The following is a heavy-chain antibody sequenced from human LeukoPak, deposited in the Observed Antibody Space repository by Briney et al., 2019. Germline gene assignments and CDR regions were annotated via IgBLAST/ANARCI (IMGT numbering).Heavy chain of an antibody. J-gene: IGHJ4*02. CDR1: GGSISSYY. Sequence: PSEPLSLTCTVSGGSISSYYWSWIRQPAGKGLEWIGHIYYSGSTNYNPSLKSRVTISVDTSKNQFSLKLNSVTAADTAVYYCARVKGDSSGYVPFDYWGQGTLVAVSS. CDR2: IYYSGST. D-gene: IGHD3-22*01. V-gene: IGHV4-59*08. CDR3: ARVKGDSSGYVPFDY.